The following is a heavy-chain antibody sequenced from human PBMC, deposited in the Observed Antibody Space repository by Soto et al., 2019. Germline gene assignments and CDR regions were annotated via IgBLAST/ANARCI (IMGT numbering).Heavy chain of an antibody. D-gene: IGHD6-6*01. CDR1: GGSISSYY. Sequence: KPSETLSLTCTVSGGSISSYYWSWIRQPPGKGLEWIGYIYYSGSTNYNPSLKSRVTISVDTSKNQFSLKLSSVTAADTAVYYCARAVAALVYDYWGQGTLVTVSS. J-gene: IGHJ4*02. CDR2: IYYSGST. CDR3: ARAVAALVYDY. V-gene: IGHV4-59*12.